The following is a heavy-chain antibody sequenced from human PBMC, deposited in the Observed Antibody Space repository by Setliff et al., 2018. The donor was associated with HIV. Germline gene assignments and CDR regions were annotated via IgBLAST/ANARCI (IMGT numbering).Heavy chain of an antibody. Sequence: PGGSLRLSCAGSGFTFDSHGMIWVRQAPGRGLEWLSYINPAGITMYYADSVKGRFTISRDNAKNSLYLQMNSLRAEDTAVYYCARDHRPYFYDKAWFDPWGQGTLVTVSS. D-gene: IGHD3-22*01. V-gene: IGHV3-48*04. CDR1: GFTFDSHG. J-gene: IGHJ5*02. CDR2: INPAGITM. CDR3: ARDHRPYFYDKAWFDP.